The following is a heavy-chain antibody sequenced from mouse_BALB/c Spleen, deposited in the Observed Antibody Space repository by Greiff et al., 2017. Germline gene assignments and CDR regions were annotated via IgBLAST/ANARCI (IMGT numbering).Heavy chain of an antibody. CDR3: ARSSMITTGWFAY. V-gene: IGHV1-4*02. J-gene: IGHJ3*01. D-gene: IGHD2-4*01. CDR1: GYTFTSYT. CDR2: INPSSGYT. Sequence: QVQLKQSAAELARPGASVKMSCKASGYTFTSYTMHWVKQRPGQGLEWIGYINPSSGYTEYNQKFKDKTTLTADKSSSTAYMQLSSLTSEDSAVYYCARSSMITTGWFAYWGQGTLVTVSA.